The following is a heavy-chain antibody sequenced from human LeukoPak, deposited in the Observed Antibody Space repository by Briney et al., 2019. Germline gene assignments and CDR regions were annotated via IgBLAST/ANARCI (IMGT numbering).Heavy chain of an antibody. J-gene: IGHJ3*02. Sequence: GGSLRLSCAASGFTFSSYSMNWVRQAPGKGLEWVSSISSSSSYIYYADSVKGRSTISRDNAKNSLYLQMNSLRAEDTAVYYCARVRYNWNYGAFDIWAKGQWSPSLQ. CDR1: GFTFSSYS. CDR2: ISSSSSYI. CDR3: ARVRYNWNYGAFDI. V-gene: IGHV3-21*01. D-gene: IGHD1-7*01.